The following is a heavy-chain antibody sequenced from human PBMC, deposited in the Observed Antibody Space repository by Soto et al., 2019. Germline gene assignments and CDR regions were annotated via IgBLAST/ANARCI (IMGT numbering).Heavy chain of an antibody. Sequence: ASVKVSCKVSGYTLTELSMHWVRQAPGKGLEWMGGCDPEDGETIYAQKFQGRVTMTEYTSTDTAYMELSSLRSEDTAVYYCATPPIAAAGTGWFDPWGQGTLVTVSS. V-gene: IGHV1-24*01. D-gene: IGHD6-13*01. CDR1: GYTLTELS. CDR3: ATPPIAAAGTGWFDP. CDR2: CDPEDGET. J-gene: IGHJ5*02.